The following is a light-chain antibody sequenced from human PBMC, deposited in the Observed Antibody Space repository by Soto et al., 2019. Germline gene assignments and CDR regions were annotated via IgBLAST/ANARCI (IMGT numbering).Light chain of an antibody. Sequence: DIQMTQSPSTLSGSVGARVTITCRASQTISSWLAWYQQKPGKAPNLLIYTASSLQSGVPSRFSGSESGTDFTLTINGLQPEDFATYYCQQAASFPITFGQGTRLEIK. CDR3: QQAASFPIT. V-gene: IGKV1-12*01. J-gene: IGKJ5*01. CDR1: QTISSW. CDR2: TAS.